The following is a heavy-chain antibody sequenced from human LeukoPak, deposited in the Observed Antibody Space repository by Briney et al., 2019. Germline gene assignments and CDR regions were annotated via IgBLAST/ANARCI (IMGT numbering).Heavy chain of an antibody. D-gene: IGHD1-26*01. V-gene: IGHV3-53*01. CDR1: GFIVSNNY. CDR3: ARGERNGHITLDS. CDR2: IYSGGNT. J-gene: IGHJ4*02. Sequence: GGSLRLSCAVSGFIVSNNYMSWVRQAPGKGLEWVSVIYSGGNTFYADSVKGRFTISRDNSKNTLYLQMNSLRAEDTAIYYCARGERNGHITLDSWGQGALVTVSS.